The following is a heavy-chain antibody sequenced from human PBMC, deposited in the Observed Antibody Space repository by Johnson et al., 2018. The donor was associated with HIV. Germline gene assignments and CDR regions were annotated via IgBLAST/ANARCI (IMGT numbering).Heavy chain of an antibody. CDR3: ARDRTSYGWIHDAFDI. CDR2: IYGGGST. J-gene: IGHJ3*02. V-gene: IGHV3-53*04. Sequence: WVRQAPGQGLEWVSLIYGGGSTFSADSVKGRFPISKYNSKNTFYLQMNSLRTEDTALYYCARDRTSYGWIHDAFDIWGQGTMVTVSS. D-gene: IGHD3-16*02.